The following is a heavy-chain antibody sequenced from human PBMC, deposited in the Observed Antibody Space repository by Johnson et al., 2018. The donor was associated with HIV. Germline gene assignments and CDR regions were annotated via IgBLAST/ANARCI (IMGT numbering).Heavy chain of an antibody. V-gene: IGHV3-23*04. CDR1: GFTFSSYA. J-gene: IGHJ3*02. CDR3: ARERDPERGSQQSGVYACYI. CDR2: ISGSGGST. Sequence: VQLVESGGGLIQPGGSLRLSCAASGFTFSSYAMSWVRQAPGKGLEWVSAISGSGGSTYYADSVKGRFTISRDNSKNTLYLQMTSLTAGDTAVYYCARERDPERGSQQSGVYACYIWGQGTMVTVSS. D-gene: IGHD2-8*01.